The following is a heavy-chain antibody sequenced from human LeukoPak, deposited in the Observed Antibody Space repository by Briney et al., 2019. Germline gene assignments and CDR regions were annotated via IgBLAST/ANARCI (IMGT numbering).Heavy chain of an antibody. CDR3: ARAGRYCSGGSCYRSPIDY. CDR2: INHSGST. J-gene: IGHJ4*02. V-gene: IGHV4-34*01. CDR1: GGSFSGYY. D-gene: IGHD2-15*01. Sequence: KPSETLSLTCAVYGGSFSGYYWSWIRQPPGKGLEWIGEINHSGSTNYNPSLKSRVTISVDTSKNQFSLKLSSVTAADTAVYYCARAGRYCSGGSCYRSPIDYWGQGTLVTVSS.